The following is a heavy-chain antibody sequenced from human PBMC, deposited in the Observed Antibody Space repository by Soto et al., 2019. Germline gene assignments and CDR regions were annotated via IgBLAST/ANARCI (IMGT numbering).Heavy chain of an antibody. Sequence: GASVKVSCKASGGTFASCGFSWVRQAPGQGLEWLGWISAYNGNTHYAQKVRDRVTLTTDTSTNTAYMELRSLTSDDTAVYYCARDQESITDRILQYWGQGTRVTVSS. D-gene: IGHD3-10*01. J-gene: IGHJ4*02. CDR3: ARDQESITDRILQY. CDR1: GGTFASCG. V-gene: IGHV1-18*01. CDR2: ISAYNGNT.